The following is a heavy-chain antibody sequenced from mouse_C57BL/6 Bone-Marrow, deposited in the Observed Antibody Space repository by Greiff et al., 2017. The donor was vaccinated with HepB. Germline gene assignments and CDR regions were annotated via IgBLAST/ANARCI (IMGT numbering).Heavy chain of an antibody. D-gene: IGHD1-1*01. J-gene: IGHJ3*01. CDR3: ARGFIN. Sequence: DVQLVESGPELVKPGASVKISCKASGYTFTDYYMNWVKQSHGKSLEWIGDINPNNGGTSYNQKFKGKATLTVDKSSSTAYMELRSLTSEDSAVYYCARGFINWGQGTLVTVSA. CDR1: GYTFTDYY. CDR2: INPNNGGT. V-gene: IGHV1-26*01.